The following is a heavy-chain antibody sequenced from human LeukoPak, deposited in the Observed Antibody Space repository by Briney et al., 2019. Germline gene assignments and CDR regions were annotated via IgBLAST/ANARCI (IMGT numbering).Heavy chain of an antibody. Sequence: GGSLRLSCAASGFTFNSYSMNWVRQAPGKGLEWVSSISSSSYIYYADSVKGRFTISRDNAKNSLYLQMNSLRAEDTAVYYCATKEFSGWYFVYWAQGTLVTVSS. V-gene: IGHV3-21*01. D-gene: IGHD6-19*01. CDR1: GFTFNSYS. CDR2: ISSSSYI. J-gene: IGHJ4*02. CDR3: ATKEFSGWYFVY.